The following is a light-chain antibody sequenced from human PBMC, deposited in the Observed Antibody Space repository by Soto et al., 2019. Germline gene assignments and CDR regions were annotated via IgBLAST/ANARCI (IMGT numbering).Light chain of an antibody. J-gene: IGLJ1*01. V-gene: IGLV1-36*01. CDR3: AAWDDSLNGRYV. CDR1: SSNIGNNA. Sequence: QSVLTQPPSVSEAPRQRVTISCSGSSSNIGNNAVNWYQQLPGKAPKLLIYYDDLLPSGVSDRFSGSKSGTSASLGISGLQSEDEADYYCAAWDDSLNGRYVFGTGTKVTVL. CDR2: YDD.